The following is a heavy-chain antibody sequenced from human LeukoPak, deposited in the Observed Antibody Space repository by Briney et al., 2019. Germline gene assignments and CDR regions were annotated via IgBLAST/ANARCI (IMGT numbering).Heavy chain of an antibody. CDR2: IYSGGSGST. Sequence: GGSLRLSCAASGFTVSSSYMSWVRQAPGKGLEGVSVIYSGGSGSTYYADSVKGRFTISRDNSKNTLYLQMNSLRAEDTAVYYCAKDIPGIAAAGTSWGYFDLWGRGTLVTVSS. J-gene: IGHJ2*01. D-gene: IGHD6-13*01. CDR1: GFTVSSSY. V-gene: IGHV3-NL1*01. CDR3: AKDIPGIAAAGTSWGYFDL.